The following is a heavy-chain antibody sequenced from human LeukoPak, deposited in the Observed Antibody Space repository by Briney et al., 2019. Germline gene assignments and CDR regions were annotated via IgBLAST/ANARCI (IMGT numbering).Heavy chain of an antibody. Sequence: GGSLRLSCEASRFTFNTYWMTWVRQAPGKGLEWLANIKYDGSYKYYAASVKGRFTISRDNARNSLYLQMNSLKAEDTGVYYCATSLDAAMNTGGQGILVTVSS. CDR2: IKYDGSYK. D-gene: IGHD5-18*01. CDR3: ATSLDAAMNT. CDR1: RFTFNTYW. V-gene: IGHV3-7*01. J-gene: IGHJ4*02.